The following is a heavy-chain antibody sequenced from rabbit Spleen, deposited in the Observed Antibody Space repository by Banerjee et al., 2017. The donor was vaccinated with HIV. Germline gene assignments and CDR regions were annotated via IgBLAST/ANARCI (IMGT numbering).Heavy chain of an antibody. CDR3: ARGSAAMTMVIIGFYLNL. V-gene: IGHV1S40*01. Sequence: QSLEESGGDLVKPEGSLTLTCTASGFSFSSSYYMCWVRQAPGKGLECIACIYADSSDNTYYASWAKGRFPISRTSSTTVTLEMTSLTAADTATYFCARGSAAMTMVIIGFYLNLWGPGTLVTVS. CDR1: GFSFSSSYY. CDR2: IYADSSDNT. J-gene: IGHJ4*01. D-gene: IGHD2-1*01.